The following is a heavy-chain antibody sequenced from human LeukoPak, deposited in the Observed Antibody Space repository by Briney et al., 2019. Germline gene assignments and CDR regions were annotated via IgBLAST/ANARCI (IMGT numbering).Heavy chain of an antibody. CDR3: ARDAVGQQLVQGEFDY. CDR2: IYTSGST. J-gene: IGHJ4*02. Sequence: SETLSLTCTVSGGSISSYYRSWIRQPAGKGLEWIGRIYTSGSTNYNPSLKSRVTMSVDTSKNQFSLKLSSVTAADTAVYYCARDAVGQQLVQGEFDYWGQGTLVTVSS. CDR1: GGSISSYY. D-gene: IGHD6-13*01. V-gene: IGHV4-4*07.